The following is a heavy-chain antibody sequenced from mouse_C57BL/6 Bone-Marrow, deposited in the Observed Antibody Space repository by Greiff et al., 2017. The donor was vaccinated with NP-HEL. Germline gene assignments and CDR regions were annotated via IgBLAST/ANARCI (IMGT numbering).Heavy chain of an antibody. J-gene: IGHJ4*01. CDR3: APSYYGSSPYAMDY. D-gene: IGHD1-1*01. CDR1: GYTFTDYE. Sequence: QVQLQQSGAELVRPGASVTLSCKASGYTFTDYEMHWVKQTPVHGLEWIGAIDPETGGTAYNQKFKGKAILTADKSSSTAYMELRSLTSEDSAVYYCAPSYYGSSPYAMDYWGQGTSVTVSS. V-gene: IGHV1-15*01. CDR2: IDPETGGT.